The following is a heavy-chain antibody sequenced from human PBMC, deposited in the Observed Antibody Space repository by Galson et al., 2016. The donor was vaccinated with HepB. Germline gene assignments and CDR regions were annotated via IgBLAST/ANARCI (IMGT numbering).Heavy chain of an antibody. V-gene: IGHV5-51*01. D-gene: IGHD5-24*01. Sequence: QSGAEVKKPGESLKISCKGSGYTFTNYWIGWVRQMPGKGLEWMGLIYPGDSDTRYSPSFQGQVTISADKSISTAYLQWSSLKASDTAMYYYVRRFQGRWRFSVGDTFDIWGQGTMVTVSS. CDR1: GYTFTNYW. CDR3: VRRFQGRWRFSVGDTFDI. CDR2: IYPGDSDT. J-gene: IGHJ3*02.